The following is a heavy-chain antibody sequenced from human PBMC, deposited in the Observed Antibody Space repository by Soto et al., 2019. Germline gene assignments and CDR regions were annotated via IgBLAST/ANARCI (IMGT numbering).Heavy chain of an antibody. V-gene: IGHV4-61*01. CDR1: GGSVSSGSYY. J-gene: IGHJ4*02. CDR3: ACDSPRNYDSRGHYDY. CDR2: IYYSGST. D-gene: IGHD3-22*01. Sequence: SETLTLTCTVSGGSVSSGSYYWSWIRQPPGKGLEWIGYIYYSGSTNYNPSLKSRVTISVDTSKNQFSLKLSSVTAADPAVYYCACDSPRNYDSRGHYDYWGQGTLLTVSS.